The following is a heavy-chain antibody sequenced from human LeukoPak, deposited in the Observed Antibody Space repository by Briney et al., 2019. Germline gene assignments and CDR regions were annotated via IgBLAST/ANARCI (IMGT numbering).Heavy chain of an antibody. CDR2: IRYDGSNK. CDR3: ARAQYYYDSSGYYYLDY. D-gene: IGHD3-22*01. J-gene: IGHJ4*02. CDR1: GFTFSSYG. Sequence: GGSLRLSCAASGFTFSSYGMHWVRQAPGKGLEWVAFIRYDGSNKYYADSVKGRFTISRDNSKNTLYLQMNSLRAEDTAVYYCARAQYYYDSSGYYYLDYWGQGTLVTVSS. V-gene: IGHV3-30*02.